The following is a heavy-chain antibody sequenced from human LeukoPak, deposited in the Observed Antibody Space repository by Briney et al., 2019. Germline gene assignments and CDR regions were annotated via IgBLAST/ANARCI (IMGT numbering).Heavy chain of an antibody. CDR3: ARWTTLTTKALDY. CDR2: IGSSSENI. D-gene: IGHD4-17*01. CDR1: GFTFNIYS. J-gene: IGHJ4*02. V-gene: IGHV3-21*01. Sequence: GGSLRLSCAASGFTFNIYSMTWVRQAPGKGLEWASSIGSSSENIYYADSVRGRFTISRDNAKNSLFLQMSSLRAEDTAVYYCARWTTLTTKALDYWGQGTLVTVS.